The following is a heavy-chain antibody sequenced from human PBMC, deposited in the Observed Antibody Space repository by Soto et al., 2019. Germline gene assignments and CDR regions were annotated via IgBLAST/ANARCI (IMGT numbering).Heavy chain of an antibody. CDR3: ARDNIGRTMDLMDY. D-gene: IGHD3-10*01. V-gene: IGHV6-1*01. Sequence: SQTLSLTCAIYGDRGSSNTGAWHWTRLSAFRGLEWLVWTYYRSRSYNDSSVSLKSRITINPDTFKNEFSLQLNSVTPEDTAVHYGARDNIGRTMDLMDYRGQGILVTVAS. CDR1: GDRGSSNTGA. CDR2: TYYRSRSYN. J-gene: IGHJ4*02.